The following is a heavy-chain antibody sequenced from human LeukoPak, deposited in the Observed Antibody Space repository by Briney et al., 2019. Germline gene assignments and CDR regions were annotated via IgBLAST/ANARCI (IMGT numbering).Heavy chain of an antibody. J-gene: IGHJ4*02. CDR3: AREQEYSYGTTPNFDY. D-gene: IGHD5-18*01. CDR1: GYTFTSYG. CDR2: INPNSGGT. V-gene: IGHV1-2*02. Sequence: GASVKVSCKASGYTFTSYGISWVRQAPGQGLEWMGWINPNSGGTNYAQKFQGRVTMTRDTSISTAYMELSRLRSDDTAVYYCAREQEYSYGTTPNFDYWGQGTLVTVSS.